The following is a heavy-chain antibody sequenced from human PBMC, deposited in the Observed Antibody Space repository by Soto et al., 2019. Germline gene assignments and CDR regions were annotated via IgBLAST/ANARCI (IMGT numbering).Heavy chain of an antibody. CDR3: ASPTYYYDSSGQYYFDY. CDR2: ISYDGSNK. D-gene: IGHD3-22*01. Sequence: GGSLRLSCAASGFTFSSYGMHWVRQAPGKGLEWVAVISYDGSNKYYADSVKGRFTISRDNSKNTLYLQMNSLRAEDTAVYYCASPTYYYDSSGQYYFDYWGQGTLVTVSS. J-gene: IGHJ4*02. CDR1: GFTFSSYG. V-gene: IGHV3-30*03.